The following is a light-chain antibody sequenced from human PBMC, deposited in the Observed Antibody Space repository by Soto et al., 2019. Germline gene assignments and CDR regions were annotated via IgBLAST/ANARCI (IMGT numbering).Light chain of an antibody. J-gene: IGKJ1*01. CDR3: KQYNTYPWT. CDR1: QSTSSW. V-gene: IGKV1-5*03. CDR2: KAS. Sequence: DIPMTQSPSTLSASVGDRVTITCRASQSTSSWLAWYQQKPGKAPKILIYKASSLESGVPSRFSGSGSGTEFTLTLSSLQPADFATYYLKQYNTYPWTFGQGTKVEIK.